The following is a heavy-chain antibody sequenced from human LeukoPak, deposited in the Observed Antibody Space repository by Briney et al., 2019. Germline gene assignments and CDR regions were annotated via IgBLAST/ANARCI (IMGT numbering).Heavy chain of an antibody. D-gene: IGHD6-13*01. CDR1: GYMLTSYA. V-gene: IGHV7-4-1*02. CDR2: INTNTGNP. Sequence: ASVKVSCKASGYMLTSYAMNWVRQAPGQGLEWMGWINTNTGNPTYAQGFTGRFVFSLDTSVSTAYLQISSLKAEDTAVYYCARLWHSSSWYDGFDYWGQGTLVTVSS. J-gene: IGHJ4*02. CDR3: ARLWHSSSWYDGFDY.